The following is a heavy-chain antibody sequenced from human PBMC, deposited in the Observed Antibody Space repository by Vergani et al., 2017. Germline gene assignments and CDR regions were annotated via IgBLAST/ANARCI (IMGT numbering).Heavy chain of an antibody. CDR1: GGTFSSYA. D-gene: IGHD5-24*01. CDR3: ARTLHPKGATTPTFDY. CDR2: IIPIFGIA. Sequence: QVQLVQSGAEVKKPGSSVKVSCKASGGTFSSYAISWVRQAPGQGLEWMGGIIPIFGIANYAQKFQGRVTITADKSTSTAYMELSSLRSEDTTVYYCARTLHPKGATTPTFDYWDQGTLVTVSS. J-gene: IGHJ4*02. V-gene: IGHV1-69*17.